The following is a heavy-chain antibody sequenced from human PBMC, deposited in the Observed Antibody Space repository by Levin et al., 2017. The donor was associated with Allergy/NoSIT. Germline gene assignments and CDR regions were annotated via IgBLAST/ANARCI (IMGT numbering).Heavy chain of an antibody. V-gene: IGHV4-34*01. CDR3: AGVFGYWSGGRCHDY. J-gene: IGHJ4*02. CDR1: GGSFSGYY. D-gene: IGHD2-15*01. Sequence: SETLSLTCAVYGGSFSGYYWSWIRQPPGKGLEWIGEINHSGSTNYNPSLKSRVTISVDTSKNQFSLKQSSVTAADTAVYYWAGVFGYWSGGRCHDYWGQGTLVTVSS. CDR2: INHSGST.